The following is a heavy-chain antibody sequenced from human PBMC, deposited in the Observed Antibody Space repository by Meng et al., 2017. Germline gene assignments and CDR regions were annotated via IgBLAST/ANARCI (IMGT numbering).Heavy chain of an antibody. CDR1: GGTFSSYA. CDR3: ARGYYDSSGYLGC. V-gene: IGHV1-69*05. CDR2: IIPIFGTA. J-gene: IGHJ4*02. D-gene: IGHD3-22*01. Sequence: SVKVSCKASGGTFSSYAISWVRQAPGQGLEWMGGIIPIFGTADYAQKFQGRVTITTDESTSTAYMELSSLRSEDTAVYYCARGYYDSSGYLGCWGQGTLVTVSS.